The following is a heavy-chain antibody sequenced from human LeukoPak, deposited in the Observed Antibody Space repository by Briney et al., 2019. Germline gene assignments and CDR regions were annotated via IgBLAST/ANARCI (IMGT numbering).Heavy chain of an antibody. CDR1: GGSISGINYY. CDR3: ARVSPSGVWDV. Sequence: PSETLSLTCTVSGGSISGINYYGTWLRQPAGTGLEWIGRIYTTGSSNYNPSLKSRVTISVDTSNNQFSLKLSSVTAADTAVYYCARVSPSGVWDVWGQGTTVTVFS. CDR2: IYTTGSS. J-gene: IGHJ6*02. D-gene: IGHD3-10*01. V-gene: IGHV4-61*02.